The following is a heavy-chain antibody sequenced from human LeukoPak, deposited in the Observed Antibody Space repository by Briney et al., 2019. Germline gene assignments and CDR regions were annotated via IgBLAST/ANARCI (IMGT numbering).Heavy chain of an antibody. CDR3: ARVSLGNEPGSPQNYYYYGMDV. CDR2: IYSGGST. J-gene: IGHJ6*02. CDR1: GFTVSSNY. Sequence: GGSLRLSCAASGFTVSSNYMSWVRQAPGKGLEWVSVIYSGGSTYYADSVKGRFTISRDNSKNTLYLQMNSLRAEDTAVYYCARVSLGNEPGSPQNYYYYGMDVWGQGTTVTVSS. V-gene: IGHV3-53*01.